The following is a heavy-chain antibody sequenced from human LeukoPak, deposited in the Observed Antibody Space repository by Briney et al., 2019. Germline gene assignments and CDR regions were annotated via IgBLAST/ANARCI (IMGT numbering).Heavy chain of an antibody. Sequence: SETLSLTCTVSGDSISRSSDYWGWIRQPPGKGLEWIGSIYYSGSTYYNNPSLKSRVTISVDTSKNLFSLKLSSVTAADTALYYCARHLVVVPTAPTSGWFDPWGQGTLVTVSS. D-gene: IGHD2-2*01. CDR3: ARHLVVVPTAPTSGWFDP. V-gene: IGHV4-39*01. CDR2: IYYSGST. CDR1: GDSISRSSDY. J-gene: IGHJ5*02.